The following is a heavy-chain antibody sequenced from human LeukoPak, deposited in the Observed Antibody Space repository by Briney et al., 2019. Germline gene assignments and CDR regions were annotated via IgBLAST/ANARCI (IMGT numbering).Heavy chain of an antibody. CDR3: ARATDCSGGSCYRDY. Sequence: ASVKVSCKASGGTFSSYAISWVRQAPGQGLEWMGRIIPIFGIANYAQKFQGRVTITADKSTSTAYMELSSLRSEDTAVHYCARATDCSGGSCYRDYWGQGTLVTVSS. J-gene: IGHJ4*02. CDR1: GGTFSSYA. CDR2: IIPIFGIA. V-gene: IGHV1-69*04. D-gene: IGHD2-15*01.